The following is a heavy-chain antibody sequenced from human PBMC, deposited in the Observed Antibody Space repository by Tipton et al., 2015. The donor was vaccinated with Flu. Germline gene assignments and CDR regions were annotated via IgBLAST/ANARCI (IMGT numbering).Heavy chain of an antibody. D-gene: IGHD3-22*01. J-gene: IGHJ4*02. CDR3: AGQRLILDDSRGYYDY. CDR1: GYSISSGYY. Sequence: GLVKPSETLSLTCAVSGYSISSGYYWGWIRQPPGKGLEWIGSIYHSGSTYYNPSLKSRVTISVDTSKNQFSLKLSSVTAADTAVYYCAGQRLILDDSRGYYDYWGQGTLVTVSS. CDR2: IYHSGST. V-gene: IGHV4-38-2*01.